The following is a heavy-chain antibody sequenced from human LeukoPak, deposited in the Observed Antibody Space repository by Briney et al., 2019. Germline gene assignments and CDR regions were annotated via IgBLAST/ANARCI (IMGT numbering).Heavy chain of an antibody. J-gene: IGHJ6*04. Sequence: PSETLSLTCAVYGGSFSGYYWSWIRQPPGKGLEWIGEINHSGSTNYNPSLKSRVTISVDTSKNQFSLKLSSVTAADTDVYYCARAPLYYYGSGSVYYYGMDVWGKGTTVTVSS. D-gene: IGHD3-10*01. V-gene: IGHV4-34*01. CDR1: GGSFSGYY. CDR3: ARAPLYYYGSGSVYYYGMDV. CDR2: INHSGST.